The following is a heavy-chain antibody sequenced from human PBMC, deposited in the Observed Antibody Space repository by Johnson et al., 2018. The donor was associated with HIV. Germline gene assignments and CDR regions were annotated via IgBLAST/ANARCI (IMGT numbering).Heavy chain of an antibody. Sequence: QVQLVESGGGVVRPGGSLRLSCAASGFTFDDYGMSWVRQAPGKGLEWVAVISYDGSNKYYADSVKGRFTVSRDNYKNTLYLQMNSLRGEDTAVYYCAKVHSSSSNGFDIWGQGTMVTVSS. V-gene: IGHV3-30*18. J-gene: IGHJ3*02. D-gene: IGHD6-6*01. CDR1: GFTFDDYG. CDR2: ISYDGSNK. CDR3: AKVHSSSSNGFDI.